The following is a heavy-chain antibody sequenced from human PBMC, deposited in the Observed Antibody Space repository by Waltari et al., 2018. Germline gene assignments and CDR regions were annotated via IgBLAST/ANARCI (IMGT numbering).Heavy chain of an antibody. Sequence: EVQLVQSGAEVKKPGESLKISCKGSGYSFTSYWIGWVRQMPGKGLEWMGLIYPGASDTRYSPSFQGQVTISADKSISTAYLQWSSLKAADTAMYYCARRVFGVVTDPHAFDIWGQGTMVTVSS. V-gene: IGHV5-51*01. CDR1: GYSFTSYW. CDR3: ARRVFGVVTDPHAFDI. CDR2: IYPGASDT. D-gene: IGHD3-3*01. J-gene: IGHJ3*02.